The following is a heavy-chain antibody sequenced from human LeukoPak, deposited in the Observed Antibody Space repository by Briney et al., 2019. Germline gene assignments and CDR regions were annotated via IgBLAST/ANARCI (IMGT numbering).Heavy chain of an antibody. CDR2: ISNDGSST. CDR3: ARGAPTYYYDSGDYYYFDY. D-gene: IGHD3-22*01. CDR1: GFTFSSYW. V-gene: IGHV3-74*01. Sequence: GGSLRLSCAASGFTFSSYWMHWVRQAPGKGLVWVSRISNDGSSTDYADSVKGRITISRDNAKNTLYLQLNGLRVEDTAVYYCARGAPTYYYDSGDYYYFDYWGQGTLVTVSS. J-gene: IGHJ4*02.